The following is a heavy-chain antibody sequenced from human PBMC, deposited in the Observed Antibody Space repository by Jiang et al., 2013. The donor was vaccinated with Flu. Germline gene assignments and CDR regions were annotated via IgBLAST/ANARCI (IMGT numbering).Heavy chain of an antibody. D-gene: IGHD5-18*01. CDR2: INPNSGDT. CDR3: VRAVGGYSYGYFADQ. V-gene: IGHV1-2*06. Sequence: VQLVESGAEVKKPGASVKVSCEASGYTFNAYFMHWVRQAPGQGLEWMGRINPNSGDTNYAQKFQGRVSITADESGSTAYMELSGLRSEDTAVYYCVRAVGGYSYGYFADQWGQGTLVTV. CDR1: GYTFNAYF. J-gene: IGHJ4*02.